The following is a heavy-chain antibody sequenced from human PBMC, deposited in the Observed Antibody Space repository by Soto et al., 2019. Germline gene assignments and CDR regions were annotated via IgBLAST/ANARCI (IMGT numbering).Heavy chain of an antibody. V-gene: IGHV1-2*02. Sequence: QVQLVQSGAEVKKPRASVRVSCKASGYTFTDYYVHWVRQAPGQGLEWMGWINPKSGDTSYPQKFQGRVTMTRDTSISSAFMDLRRLRSDDTAVYYCARVGWDGSGLDSWGQGTLLIVSS. CDR1: GYTFTDYY. D-gene: IGHD3-10*01. CDR3: ARVGWDGSGLDS. CDR2: INPKSGDT. J-gene: IGHJ4*02.